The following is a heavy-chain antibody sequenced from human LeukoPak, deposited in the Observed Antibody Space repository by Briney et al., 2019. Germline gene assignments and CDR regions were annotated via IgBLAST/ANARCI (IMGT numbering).Heavy chain of an antibody. CDR1: GESFSGYY. CDR2: INHSGST. Sequence: SETLSLTCGVYGESFSGYYWSWIRQPPGKGLEWIGEINHSGSTNYKSSLKSRVTISLDTSKNQFSLKLTSVTAADTAVYYCAGGTCYGGPDYWGQGTLVTVSS. J-gene: IGHJ4*02. D-gene: IGHD4-23*01. CDR3: AGGTCYGGPDY. V-gene: IGHV4-34*01.